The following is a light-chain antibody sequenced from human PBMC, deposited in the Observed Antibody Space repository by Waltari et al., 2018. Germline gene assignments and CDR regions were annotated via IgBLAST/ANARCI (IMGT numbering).Light chain of an antibody. Sequence: DIQMTQFPSTLSASVGDRLTITCRASQSINSWLAWYQQKPGKAPKLLIYKASSLESGVPSRFSGSGSGTEFTLTISSLQPGDFATYYCQQHDSLPPTFGQGTKLEIK. CDR3: QQHDSLPPT. CDR1: QSINSW. CDR2: KAS. V-gene: IGKV1-5*03. J-gene: IGKJ2*01.